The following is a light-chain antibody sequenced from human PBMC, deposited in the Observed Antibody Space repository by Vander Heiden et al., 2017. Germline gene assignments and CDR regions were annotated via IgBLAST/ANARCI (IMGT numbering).Light chain of an antibody. J-gene: IGLJ1*01. CDR3: SSYTSSSTQV. V-gene: IGLV2-14*03. CDR1: SRDVGGDNY. Sequence: QSALTQPASVSGAPGQSNTISCTGTSRDVGGDNYVSWYQEHPGKAPTLMIYDVSNRPSGVSNRFSGSKSGNTASLTISGLQAEDEADYYCSSYTSSSTQVFGTGTKVTVL. CDR2: DVS.